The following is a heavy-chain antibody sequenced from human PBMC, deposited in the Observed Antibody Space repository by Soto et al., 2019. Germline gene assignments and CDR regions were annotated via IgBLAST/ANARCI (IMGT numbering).Heavy chain of an antibody. D-gene: IGHD3-3*01. V-gene: IGHV3-21*01. CDR1: GFTFSSYS. Sequence: GGSLRLSCTASGFTFSSYSMNWVRQAPGKGLEWVSSISSSSSYIYYADSVKGRFTISRDNAKNSLYLQMNSLRAEDTAVYYCARDALPPLLRSYFDYWGQGTLVTVSS. CDR2: ISSSSSYI. J-gene: IGHJ4*02. CDR3: ARDALPPLLRSYFDY.